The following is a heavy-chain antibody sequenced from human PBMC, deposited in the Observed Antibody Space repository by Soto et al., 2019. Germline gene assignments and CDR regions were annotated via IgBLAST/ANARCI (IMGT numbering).Heavy chain of an antibody. D-gene: IGHD3-10*01. CDR1: GFTVSSSR. Sequence: PGGSLRLSCTTSGFTVSSSRMSWVRQAPGKGLDWVSVIYSGGNSYYAVSVQGRFTISRDNSKNTVYLQMNSLRGEDTAIYYCARLGPYGSETYSFRYNWFDPWGQGTLVTVSS. CDR2: IYSGGNS. V-gene: IGHV3-53*01. CDR3: ARLGPYGSETYSFRYNWFDP. J-gene: IGHJ5*02.